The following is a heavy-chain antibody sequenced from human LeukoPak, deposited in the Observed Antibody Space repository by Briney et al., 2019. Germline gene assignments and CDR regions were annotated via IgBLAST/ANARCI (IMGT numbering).Heavy chain of an antibody. J-gene: IGHJ5*02. D-gene: IGHD3-9*01. V-gene: IGHV4-59*01. Sequence: SETLSLTCTVSGGSISSYYWSWIRQPTGKGLEWIGYIYYSGSTNYNPSLKSRVTISVDTSKNQFSLKLSSVTAADTAVYYCAREGSILTGYYTYNWFDPWGQGTLVTVSS. CDR3: AREGSILTGYYTYNWFDP. CDR1: GGSISSYY. CDR2: IYYSGST.